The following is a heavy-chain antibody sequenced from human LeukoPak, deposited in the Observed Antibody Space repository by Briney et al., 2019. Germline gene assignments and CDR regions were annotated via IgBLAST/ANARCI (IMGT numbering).Heavy chain of an antibody. Sequence: PGGSLRLSCAASGFTFSSYRMHWVRQAPGKGLVWVSRINSDGSSTTYADSVKGRFTISRDNAKNTLYLQMNSLRAEDTAVYYCARGMTTGWYKWFDPWGQGTLVTVSS. D-gene: IGHD4-11*01. CDR2: INSDGSST. CDR3: ARGMTTGWYKWFDP. J-gene: IGHJ5*02. CDR1: GFTFSSYR. V-gene: IGHV3-74*01.